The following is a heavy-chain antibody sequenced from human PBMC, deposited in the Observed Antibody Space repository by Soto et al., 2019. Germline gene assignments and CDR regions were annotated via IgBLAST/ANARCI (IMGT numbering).Heavy chain of an antibody. Sequence: PSETLSLTCAVSGGSISSGGYSWSWIRQPPGKGLEWIGYIYHSGSTNYNPSLKSRVTISVDTSKNQFSLKLSSVTAADTAVYYCAVERSGGYDGLDYWGQGTLVTVSS. CDR3: AVERSGGYDGLDY. CDR2: IYHSGST. D-gene: IGHD5-12*01. J-gene: IGHJ4*02. V-gene: IGHV4-30-2*01. CDR1: GGSISSGGYS.